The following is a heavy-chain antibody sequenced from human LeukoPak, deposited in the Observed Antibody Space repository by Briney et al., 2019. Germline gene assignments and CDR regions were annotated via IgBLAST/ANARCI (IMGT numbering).Heavy chain of an antibody. CDR2: IKTDGTYT. CDR3: VADLGDYADF. Sequence: PGGSLRLSCAASGFTFSRYWMHWVRQAAGEGLVWVSRIKTDGTYTSNADSVKGRFTISRDNAKSTLYLQMNSLRVEDTAVYYCVADLGDYADFWGQGTLVTVSS. J-gene: IGHJ4*02. V-gene: IGHV3-74*01. CDR1: GFTFSRYW.